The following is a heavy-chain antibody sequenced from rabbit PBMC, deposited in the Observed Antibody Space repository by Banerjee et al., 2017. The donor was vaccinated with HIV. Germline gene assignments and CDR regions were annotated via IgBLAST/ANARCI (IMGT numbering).Heavy chain of an antibody. CDR3: ARDQYSYGDAGAEFSL. J-gene: IGHJ4*01. V-gene: IGHV1S40*01. Sequence: QSLEESGGDLVKPGASLTLTCTASGFSFSSSYWICWVRQAPGKGLEWTTCIDAGSSGNAHYASWVKSRFPISKPSSTTVPLQMTSQTAADTATYFCARDQYSYGDAGAEFSLWGQGSLVTGS. D-gene: IGHD6-1*01. CDR2: IDAGSSGNA. CDR1: GFSFSSSYW.